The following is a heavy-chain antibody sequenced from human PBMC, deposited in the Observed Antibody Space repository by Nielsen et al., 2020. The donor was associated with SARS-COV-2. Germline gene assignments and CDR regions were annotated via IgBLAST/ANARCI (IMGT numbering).Heavy chain of an antibody. D-gene: IGHD1-26*01. CDR3: ARSYSGSYFNYFDY. CDR2: IYYSGNT. V-gene: IGHV4-39*01. J-gene: IGHJ4*02. Sequence: WIRQPPGKGLEWIGSIYYSGNTYYNPSLKSRVTISVDTSKNQFSLKLSSVTAADTAVYYCARSYSGSYFNYFDYWGQGTLVTVSS.